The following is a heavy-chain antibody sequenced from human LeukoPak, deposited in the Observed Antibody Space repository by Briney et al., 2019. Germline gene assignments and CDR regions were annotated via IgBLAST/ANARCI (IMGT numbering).Heavy chain of an antibody. D-gene: IGHD5-18*01. CDR1: GGTFSSYA. V-gene: IGHV1-69*06. J-gene: IGHJ3*02. CDR2: IISIFGTA. Sequence: AAVKVSCTASGGTFSSYAISWVRQAPGQGMAWMGGIISIFGTANYAQKFQGRVTITADKSTSTAYMELSSLRSEDTAVYYCASTRRDTAMARAFDIWGQGTMVTVSS. CDR3: ASTRRDTAMARAFDI.